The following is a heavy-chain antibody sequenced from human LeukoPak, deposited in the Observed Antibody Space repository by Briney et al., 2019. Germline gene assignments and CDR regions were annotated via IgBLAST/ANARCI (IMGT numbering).Heavy chain of an antibody. CDR3: ARVVFYDSWSGFYFDY. D-gene: IGHD3-3*01. CDR1: GYSFTSYW. Sequence: GESLKISCKGSGYSFTSYWIGWVRQMPGKGLEWMGIIYPGDSDARYSPSFQGQVTISADKSISTAYLQWSSLKASDTAMYYCARVVFYDSWSGFYFDYWGQGTLVTVSS. V-gene: IGHV5-51*01. CDR2: IYPGDSDA. J-gene: IGHJ4*02.